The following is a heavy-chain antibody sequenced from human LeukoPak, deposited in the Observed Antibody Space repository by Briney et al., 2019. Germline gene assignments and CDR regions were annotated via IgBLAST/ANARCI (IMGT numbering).Heavy chain of an antibody. CDR2: IKSKTDGGTT. Sequence: GGSLRLSCAVSGLTVSSNYVAWVRQAPGKGLEWVGRIKSKTDGGTTDYAAPVKGRFTISRDDSKNTLYLQMNSLKTEDTAVYYCTTDLYYYGSGSPNWGQGTLVTVSS. D-gene: IGHD3-10*01. J-gene: IGHJ4*02. V-gene: IGHV3-15*01. CDR1: GLTVSSNY. CDR3: TTDLYYYGSGSPN.